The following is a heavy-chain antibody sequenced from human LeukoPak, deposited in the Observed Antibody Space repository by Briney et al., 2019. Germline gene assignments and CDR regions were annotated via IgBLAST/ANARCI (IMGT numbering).Heavy chain of an antibody. V-gene: IGHV1-2*02. D-gene: IGHD3-3*01. J-gene: IGHJ4*02. Sequence: ASVTVPCKASGYTFTGYYIHWVRQAPGQGLEWMGWIHPNSGGANFAQKFQGRVTMTRDSSISTAYMEVSSLRSDDTAVYYCARAPAGGPLRFFDYWGQGTLVTVSS. CDR3: ARAPAGGPLRFFDY. CDR2: IHPNSGGA. CDR1: GYTFTGYY.